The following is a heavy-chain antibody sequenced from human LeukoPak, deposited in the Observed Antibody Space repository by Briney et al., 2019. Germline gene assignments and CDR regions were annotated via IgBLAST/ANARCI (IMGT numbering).Heavy chain of an antibody. D-gene: IGHD3/OR15-3a*01. Sequence: PGGSLRLSCVASGVTFDTYTMNWVRQAPGKGLEWVSSISSKSGYIHYADSVKGRFIISRDNAKNSLSLQMNSLRAEDTAVYYCARVRTAYYPDYWGQGTLVTVSS. CDR2: ISSKSGYI. CDR3: ARVRTAYYPDY. V-gene: IGHV3-21*01. CDR1: GVTFDTYT. J-gene: IGHJ4*02.